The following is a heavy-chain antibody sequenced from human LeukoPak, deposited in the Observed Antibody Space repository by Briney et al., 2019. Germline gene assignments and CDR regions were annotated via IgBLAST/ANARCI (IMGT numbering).Heavy chain of an antibody. D-gene: IGHD2-15*01. J-gene: IGHJ4*02. V-gene: IGHV3-23*01. CDR2: INSGSSGST. CDR3: AKGQGDSCYSPIDY. Sequence: GRSLRLSCAASGFTFSSYAMSWVRQAPGKGLEWVSTINSGSSGSTYYADSVKGRFTISRDNSKNTLYLQMNSLRAEDTAVYYCAKGQGDSCYSPIDYWGQGTLVTVSS. CDR1: GFTFSSYA.